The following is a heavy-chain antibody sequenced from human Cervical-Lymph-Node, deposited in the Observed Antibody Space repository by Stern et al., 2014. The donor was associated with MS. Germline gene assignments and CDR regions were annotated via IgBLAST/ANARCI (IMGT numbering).Heavy chain of an antibody. V-gene: IGHV1-18*01. CDR1: GYTFTTYG. Sequence: VQLVESGTEVKKPGASVLVSCKASGYTFTTYGITWVRQAPCKGLEWMGCISADSGNTKYAQKFQDRVTMTRDTAAGTAYMEVRSLRSEDTAVYYCARDKMHAFDYWGQGTQVTVPS. CDR2: ISADSGNT. CDR3: ARDKMHAFDY. D-gene: IGHD2-8*01. J-gene: IGHJ4*02.